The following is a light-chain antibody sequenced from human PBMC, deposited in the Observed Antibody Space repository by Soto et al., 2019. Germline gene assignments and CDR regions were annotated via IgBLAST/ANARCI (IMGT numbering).Light chain of an antibody. V-gene: IGLV2-14*01. CDR1: SSDVGGYDY. J-gene: IGLJ1*01. Sequence: QSVLTQPASVSGSPGQTITISCTGTSSDVGGYDYVSWHQKHPGKAPKLMIYDVSKRPSGVSNRFSGSKSGNTASLTISGLQAEDEADYYCSSKRGSTGVFGTGTKVTVL. CDR2: DVS. CDR3: SSKRGSTGV.